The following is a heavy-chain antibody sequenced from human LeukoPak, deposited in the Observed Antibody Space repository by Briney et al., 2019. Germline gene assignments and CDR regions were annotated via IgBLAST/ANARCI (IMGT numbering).Heavy chain of an antibody. CDR2: ISGSGGST. J-gene: IGHJ4*02. CDR1: GFTFSSYA. D-gene: IGHD5-18*01. V-gene: IGHV3-23*01. CDR3: AKIYYVDTAMRL. Sequence: PGGSLRLSCAASGFTFSSYAMSWVRQAPGKGLEWVSAISGSGGSTYYADSVKGRFTISRDNSKNTLYLQMNSLRAEDMAVYYCAKIYYVDTAMRLWGQGTLVTVSS.